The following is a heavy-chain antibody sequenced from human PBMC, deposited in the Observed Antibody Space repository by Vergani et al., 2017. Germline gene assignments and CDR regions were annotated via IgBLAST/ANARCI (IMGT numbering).Heavy chain of an antibody. Sequence: QLQLHKSGPGLVKPSETLSLTCTLSGGSISSSSHFWGWLRQTPGKGLEWIGSIYYSGSTYYNPSLKSRVSISVNTSKNQFSLKLSSVTAADSAVYYCARHDSGHYDSSYYGLYVWGRGTTVTVSS. CDR1: GGSISSSSHF. CDR2: IYYSGST. J-gene: IGHJ6*02. D-gene: IGHD3-16*01. CDR3: ARHDSGHYDSSYYGLYV. V-gene: IGHV4-39*01.